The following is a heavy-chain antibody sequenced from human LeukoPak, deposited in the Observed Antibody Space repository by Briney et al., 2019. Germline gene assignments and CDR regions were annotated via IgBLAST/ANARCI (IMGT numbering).Heavy chain of an antibody. D-gene: IGHD1-26*01. J-gene: IGHJ4*02. CDR2: IYYSGST. Sequence: SETLSLTRTVSGGSISSYYWSWIRQPPGKGLEWIGYIYYSGSTNYNPSLKSRVTISVDTSKNQFSLKLSSVTAADTAVYYCARDGSGARGGSYYVDFDYWGQGTLVTVSS. CDR1: GGSISSYY. V-gene: IGHV4-59*01. CDR3: ARDGSGARGGSYYVDFDY.